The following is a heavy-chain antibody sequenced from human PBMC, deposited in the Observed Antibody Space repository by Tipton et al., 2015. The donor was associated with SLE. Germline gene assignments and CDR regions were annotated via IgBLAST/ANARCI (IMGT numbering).Heavy chain of an antibody. J-gene: IGHJ4*02. V-gene: IGHV4-39*07. CDR3: AREADSGSYRPIDY. CDR2: IYYSGST. D-gene: IGHD1-26*01. Sequence: LRLSCTVSGGSISSSSYYWGWIRQPPGKGLEWIGSIYYSGSTYYNPSLKSRVTISVGTSKNQFSLKLGSVTAAGTAVYYCAREADSGSYRPIDYWGQGTLVTVSS. CDR1: GGSISSSSYY.